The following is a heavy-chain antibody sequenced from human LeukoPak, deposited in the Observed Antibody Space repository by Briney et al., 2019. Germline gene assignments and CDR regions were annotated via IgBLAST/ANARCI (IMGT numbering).Heavy chain of an antibody. J-gene: IGHJ6*03. CDR3: ARGGRSRGSMSFYYMDV. CDR1: GDSMSTYY. V-gene: IGHV4-59*01. CDR2: IYNSGST. D-gene: IGHD3-10*01. Sequence: SETLSLTCTVSGDSMSTYYWTWIRQPPGKGLEWIGYIYNSGSTNYNPSLESRVTISAETSKNQVSLKVKSVTAADTAVYYCARGGRSRGSMSFYYMDVWGKGATVTVSS.